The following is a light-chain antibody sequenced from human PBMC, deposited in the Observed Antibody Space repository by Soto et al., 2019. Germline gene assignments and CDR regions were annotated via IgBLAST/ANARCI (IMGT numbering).Light chain of an antibody. CDR1: SSDVGGYNY. CDR3: SSYTSSITLLYV. CDR2: DVS. Sequence: SVLTQPASVSGSPGQSITISCTGTSSDVGGYNYVSWYQQHPGKAPKLMIYDVSNRPSGVSNRFSGSKSGNTASLTISGLQAEDEADYYCSSYTSSITLLYVFGTGTKVTVL. V-gene: IGLV2-14*01. J-gene: IGLJ1*01.